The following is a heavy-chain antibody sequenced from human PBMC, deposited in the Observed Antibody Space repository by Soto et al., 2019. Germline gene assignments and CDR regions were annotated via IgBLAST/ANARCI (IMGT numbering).Heavy chain of an antibody. D-gene: IGHD5-12*01. V-gene: IGHV3-11*01. Sequence: PGGSLRLSCAASGFTFSDYYMSWIRQAPGKGLEWVSYISSSGSTIYYADTVKGQFTISRDNAKNSLYLKMNSLRAEDTAVYYCARVEGGGYDFNYFDYWGQGTLVTVSS. J-gene: IGHJ4*02. CDR1: GFTFSDYY. CDR2: ISSSGSTI. CDR3: ARVEGGGYDFNYFDY.